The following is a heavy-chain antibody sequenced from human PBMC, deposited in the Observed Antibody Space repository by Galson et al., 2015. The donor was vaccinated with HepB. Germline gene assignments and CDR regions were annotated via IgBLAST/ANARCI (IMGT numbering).Heavy chain of an antibody. J-gene: IGHJ3*02. Sequence: SLRLSCAASGFTFSSYAMHWVRQAPGKGLEWVAVISYDGSNKYYADSVKGRFTISRDNSKNTLYLQMNSLRAEDTAVYYCARPYSSGWEWSAFDIWGQGTMVTVSS. CDR3: ARPYSSGWEWSAFDI. V-gene: IGHV3-30*04. CDR1: GFTFSSYA. D-gene: IGHD6-19*01. CDR2: ISYDGSNK.